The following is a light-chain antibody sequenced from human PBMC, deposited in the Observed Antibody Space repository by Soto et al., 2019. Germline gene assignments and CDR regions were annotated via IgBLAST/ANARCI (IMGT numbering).Light chain of an antibody. J-gene: IGKJ3*01. Sequence: EIVMTQSPATLSVSPGERATLSCRASQSVSSDLAWYHQKPGQAPRLLIYGASTRATGIPARFSGSGSGTEFTLTINSLQSEDFAVYYCQQYGRSSLTFGPGTKVDIK. V-gene: IGKV3-15*01. CDR1: QSVSSD. CDR2: GAS. CDR3: QQYGRSSLT.